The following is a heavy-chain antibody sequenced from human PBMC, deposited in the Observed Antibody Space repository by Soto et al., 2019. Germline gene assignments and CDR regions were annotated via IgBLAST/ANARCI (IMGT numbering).Heavy chain of an antibody. V-gene: IGHV3-30*03. CDR3: AIELPSLAVVKGPI. CDR1: GLSLSSYG. J-gene: IGHJ3*02. D-gene: IGHD3-22*01. Sequence: QPGGSMRLCCAASGLSLSSYGMHWVRQDPGKGLEWVAVISYDGSNKYYADSAKGRFTISRDNSKNTLYLQMNSLRAEDTAVYYCAIELPSLAVVKGPIWGQGTMVTVSS. CDR2: ISYDGSNK.